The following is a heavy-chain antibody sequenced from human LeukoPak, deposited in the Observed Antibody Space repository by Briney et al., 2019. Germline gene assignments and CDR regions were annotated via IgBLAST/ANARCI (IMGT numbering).Heavy chain of an antibody. D-gene: IGHD6-6*01. V-gene: IGHV4-34*01. J-gene: IGHJ4*02. CDR2: INHSGST. CDR1: GGSFSGYY. Sequence: SETLSLTCAVYGGSFSGYYWSWIRQPPGKGLEWIGEINHSGSTNYNPSLKSRVTISVDTSKNQFSLTLSSVTAADTAVYYCARGTLVGYSSSSGPRHFDYWGQGTLVTVSS. CDR3: ARGTLVGYSSSSGPRHFDY.